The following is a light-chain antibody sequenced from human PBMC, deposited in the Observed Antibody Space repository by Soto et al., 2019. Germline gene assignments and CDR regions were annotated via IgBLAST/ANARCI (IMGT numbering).Light chain of an antibody. J-gene: IGKJ5*01. CDR3: QQSNTHPIS. V-gene: IGKV1-12*01. Sequence: DNHLNKRPSSISASGGGRVTSTCLASQAVNSWLAWFQQKPGMAPKLVIYDVSSLQSGVPSRFSGSGSGTEFTLTISSLQPEDFATYYCQQSNTHPISFGQGTRLEIK. CDR2: DVS. CDR1: QAVNSW.